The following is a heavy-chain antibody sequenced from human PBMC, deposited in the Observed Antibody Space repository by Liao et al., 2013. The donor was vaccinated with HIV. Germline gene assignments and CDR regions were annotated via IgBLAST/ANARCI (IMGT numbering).Heavy chain of an antibody. Sequence: QVQLQESGPGLVKPSETLSLTCTVSGASITTYNWSWIRQSAGKGLEWIGRVDPSGSTNYNPSLKSRVTISVDTSKNQFSLKLSSVTAADTAVYYCARGKDIVVVVAEDYYYMDVWGKGTTVTVSS. J-gene: IGHJ6*03. CDR1: GASITTYN. V-gene: IGHV4-4*07. CDR2: VDPSGST. CDR3: ARGKDIVVVVAEDYYYMDV. D-gene: IGHD2-15*01.